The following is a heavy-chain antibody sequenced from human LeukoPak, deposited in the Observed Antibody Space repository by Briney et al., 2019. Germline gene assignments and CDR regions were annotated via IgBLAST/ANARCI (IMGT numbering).Heavy chain of an antibody. V-gene: IGHV3-7*01. Sequence: GGSLRLSCAASGVTFRGYWMNWVRQAPGKGLEGGATIKPDGSDQYYVESLRGRFTISRDNTNNSLYLQMNSLRAEDTAVYFCARGATRMKEFWGQGTLVTVSS. CDR3: ARGATRMKEF. CDR2: IKPDGSDQ. D-gene: IGHD3-10*01. J-gene: IGHJ4*02. CDR1: GVTFRGYW.